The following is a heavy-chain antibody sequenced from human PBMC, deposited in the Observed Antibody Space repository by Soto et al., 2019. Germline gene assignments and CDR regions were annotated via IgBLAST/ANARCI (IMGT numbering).Heavy chain of an antibody. D-gene: IGHD1-26*01. CDR3: ARAEVVGATIYSFDP. CDR1: GYTFTSYY. Sequence: GASVKVSCKASGYTFTSYYMHWVRQARGQGLEWMGIINPSGGSTSYAQKFQGRVTMTRDTSTSTVYMELSSLRSEDTAVYYCARAEVVGATIYSFDPWGQGTLVTVSS. CDR2: INPSGGST. V-gene: IGHV1-46*01. J-gene: IGHJ5*02.